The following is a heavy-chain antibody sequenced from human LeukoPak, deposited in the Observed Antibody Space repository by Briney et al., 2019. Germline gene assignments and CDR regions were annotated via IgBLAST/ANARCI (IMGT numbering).Heavy chain of an antibody. CDR1: GFTFSNYW. CDR2: IKQDGSEK. CDR3: STARDPGYYPDY. Sequence: GGSLRLSCVASGFTFSNYWMSWVRQAPGKGLEWVANIKQDGSEKYYVDSVKGRFTISRDNAKNSLYLQMNNLKTEDTAVYYCSTARDPGYYPDYWGQGTLVTVSS. V-gene: IGHV3-7*03. D-gene: IGHD3-9*01. J-gene: IGHJ4*02.